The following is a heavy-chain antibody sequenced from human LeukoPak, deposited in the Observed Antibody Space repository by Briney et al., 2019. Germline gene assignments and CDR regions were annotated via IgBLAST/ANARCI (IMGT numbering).Heavy chain of an antibody. CDR2: IREDGSEN. CDR3: ARGSIYCSSISCYEFDY. D-gene: IGHD2-2*01. J-gene: IGHJ4*02. Sequence: GGSLRLSCAASGFTFSYYWMSWVRQAPGKGLEWVANIREDGSENYYVDSLRGRFSISRDNAKNSLYLQMNSLRAEDTAVFYCARGSIYCSSISCYEFDYWGQGILVTVSS. CDR1: GFTFSYYW. V-gene: IGHV3-7*01.